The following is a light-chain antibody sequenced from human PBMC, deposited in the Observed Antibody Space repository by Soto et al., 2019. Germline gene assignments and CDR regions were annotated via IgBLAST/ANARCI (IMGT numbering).Light chain of an antibody. CDR1: SSDVGGYNY. CDR2: EVS. CDR3: SSYTSSSTLPVV. V-gene: IGLV2-14*01. J-gene: IGLJ2*01. Sequence: QSALTQPASVSGSPGQSITISCTGTSSDVGGYNYVSWYQQHPGKAPKLMIYEVSNRPSGASNRFSGSKSGNTASLTISGLQAEDEADYYCSSYTSSSTLPVVFGGGTKVTVL.